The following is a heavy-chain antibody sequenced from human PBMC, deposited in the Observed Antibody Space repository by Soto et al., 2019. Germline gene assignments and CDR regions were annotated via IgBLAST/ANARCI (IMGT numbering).Heavy chain of an antibody. V-gene: IGHV1-69*01. D-gene: IGHD5-12*01. CDR1: GGTFNNYA. CDR3: ARGGVDVVATSAFDY. J-gene: IGHJ4*02. Sequence: QVQLVQSGAEVKKPGSSVKVSCKASGGTFNNYAISWVRQAPGQGLEWMGGIIPIIGTADYAHKFQGRLAISADESTGTTVMELSSMRSEVTALYYCARGGVDVVATSAFDYWGQGTLVTVSS. CDR2: IIPIIGTA.